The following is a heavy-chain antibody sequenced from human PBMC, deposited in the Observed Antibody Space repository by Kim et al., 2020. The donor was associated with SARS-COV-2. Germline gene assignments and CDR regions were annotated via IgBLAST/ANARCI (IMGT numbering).Heavy chain of an antibody. CDR3: ARDTGIAVAGYFDY. J-gene: IGHJ4*02. D-gene: IGHD6-19*01. V-gene: IGHV3-30*07. Sequence: ADSVKGRFTISRDNSKNTLYLQMNSLRAEDTAVYYCARDTGIAVAGYFDYWGQGTLVTVSS.